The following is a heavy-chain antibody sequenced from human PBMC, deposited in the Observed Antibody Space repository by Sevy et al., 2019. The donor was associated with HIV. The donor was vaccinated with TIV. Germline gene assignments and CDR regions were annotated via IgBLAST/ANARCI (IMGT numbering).Heavy chain of an antibody. V-gene: IGHV4-34*01. CDR1: GGSFSGYY. J-gene: IGHJ6*02. D-gene: IGHD2-15*01. CDR2: INHSGST. Sequence: SETLSLTCAVYGGSFSGYYWSWIRQPPGKGLEWIGEINHSGSTNYNPTLKSRVTISVDTSKNQFSLKLSSVTAADTAVYYCARDVVLSPYYYYGMDVWGQGTTVTVSS. CDR3: ARDVVLSPYYYYGMDV.